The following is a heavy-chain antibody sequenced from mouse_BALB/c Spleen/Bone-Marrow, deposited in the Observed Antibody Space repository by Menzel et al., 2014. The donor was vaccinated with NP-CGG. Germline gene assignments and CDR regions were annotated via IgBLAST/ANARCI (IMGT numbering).Heavy chain of an antibody. CDR1: GFTFTDYY. V-gene: IGHV7-3*02. CDR3: ARDKGRVFFDY. CDR2: IRNKANGYTT. Sequence: DVMLVESGGGLVQPGGSLRLSCATSGFTFTDYYMNWVRQPPGKALEWLGSIRNKANGYTTEYSASVKGRFTISRDNSQNILYLQMNTLRAEDSATYYCARDKGRVFFDYRGQGTTLTVSS. J-gene: IGHJ2*01.